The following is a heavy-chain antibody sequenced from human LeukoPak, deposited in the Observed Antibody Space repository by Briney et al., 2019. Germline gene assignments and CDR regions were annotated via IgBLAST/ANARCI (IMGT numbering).Heavy chain of an antibody. J-gene: IGHJ6*02. CDR2: IYYSGST. D-gene: IGHD4-17*01. Sequence: PSETLSLTCTVSGGSISSYYWSWIRQPPGKGLEWIGYIYYSGSTNYNPSLKSRVTISVDTSKNQFSLKLSSVTAADTAVYYCASTRPGPTTVTTYYYGMDVWGQGTTVTVSS. CDR3: ASTRPGPTTVTTYYYGMDV. CDR1: GGSISSYY. V-gene: IGHV4-59*01.